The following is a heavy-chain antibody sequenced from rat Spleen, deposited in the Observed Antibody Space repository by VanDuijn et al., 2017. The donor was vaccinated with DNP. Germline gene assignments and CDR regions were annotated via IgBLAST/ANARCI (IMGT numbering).Heavy chain of an antibody. CDR1: GFNFNDYW. J-gene: IGHJ2*01. D-gene: IGHD1-11*01. V-gene: IGHV4-2*01. CDR3: AKGPNYGGDSDYFDY. CDR2: INKDSSIK. Sequence: EVKLVESGGGLVQPGRSLKLSCAASGFNFNDYWMGWVRQAPGKGLEWIGEINKDSSIKKYTPSLKDKIMISRDNAQNTLYLQMSELGSEDTAIYHCAKGPNYGGDSDYFDYWGQGVMVTVSS.